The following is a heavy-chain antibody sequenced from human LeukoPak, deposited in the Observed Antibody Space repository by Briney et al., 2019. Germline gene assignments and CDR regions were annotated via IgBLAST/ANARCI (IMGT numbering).Heavy chain of an antibody. D-gene: IGHD3-22*01. CDR1: GFTFSSYG. V-gene: IGHV3-33*01. CDR3: ARDRGYSFDY. CDR2: IWYDGSNK. Sequence: GGSLRLFCAASGFTFSSYGMHWVRQAPGKGLEWVAVIWYDGSNKYYADSVKGRFAISRDNSKNTLYLQMNSLRAEDTAVYYCARDRGYSFDYWGQGTLVTVSS. J-gene: IGHJ4*02.